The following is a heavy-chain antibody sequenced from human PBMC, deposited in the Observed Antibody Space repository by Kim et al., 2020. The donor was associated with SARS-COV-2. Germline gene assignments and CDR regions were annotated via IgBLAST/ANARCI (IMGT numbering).Heavy chain of an antibody. V-gene: IGHV3-9*01. CDR2: ISWNSGSI. J-gene: IGHJ6*02. Sequence: SLRLSCAASGFTFDDYAMHWVRQAPGKGLEWVSGISWNSGSIGYVDSVKGRFTISRDNAKNSLYLQMNSLRAEDTALYYCAKDGGDYVKTRYYYYGMDVWGQGTTVTVSS. CDR1: GFTFDDYA. CDR3: AKDGGDYVKTRYYYYGMDV. D-gene: IGHD4-17*01.